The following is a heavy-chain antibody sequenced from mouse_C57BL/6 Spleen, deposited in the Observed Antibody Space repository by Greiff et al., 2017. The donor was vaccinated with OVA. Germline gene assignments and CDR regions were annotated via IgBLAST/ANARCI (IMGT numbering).Heavy chain of an antibody. CDR3: ARSYLFSAYYFDY. CDR1: GYTFTDYN. V-gene: IGHV1-18*01. Sequence: EVQLQESGPELVKPGASVKIPCKASGYTFTDYNMDWVKQSHGKSLEWIGDINPNNGGTIYNQKFKGKATLTVDKSSSTAYMELRSLTSEDTAVYYCARSYLFSAYYFDYWGQGTTLTVSS. CDR2: INPNNGGT. D-gene: IGHD5-5*01. J-gene: IGHJ2*01.